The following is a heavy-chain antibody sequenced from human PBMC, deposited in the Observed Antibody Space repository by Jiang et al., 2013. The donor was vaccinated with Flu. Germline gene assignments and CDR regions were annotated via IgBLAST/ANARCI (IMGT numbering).Heavy chain of an antibody. D-gene: IGHD6-13*01. CDR1: GGTFSSYA. J-gene: IGHJ6*02. CDR3: ARVRPQQQSLYYYYGMDV. CDR2: VIPIFGTA. Sequence: QSGAEVKKPGSSVKVSCKASGGTFSSYAISWVRQAPGQGLEWMGGVIPIFGTANYAQKFQGRVTITADESTSTAYMELSSLRSEDTAVYYCARVRPQQQSLYYYYGMDVWGQGTTVTVSS. V-gene: IGHV1-69*01.